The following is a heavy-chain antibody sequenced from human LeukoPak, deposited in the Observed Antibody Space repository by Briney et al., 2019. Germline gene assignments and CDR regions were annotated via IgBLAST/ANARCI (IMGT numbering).Heavy chain of an antibody. CDR1: GFTFSSHG. CDR3: AKAPRFGDHATEYYYYYMHV. J-gene: IGHJ6*03. CDR2: ISPSGGIT. D-gene: IGHD3-16*01. V-gene: IGHV3-23*01. Sequence: GGSLRLSCAASGFTFSSHGMNWVRQAPGKGLEWVSGISPSGGITYYTDSVKGRFTISRDNSKNTQSLQMNSLRAEDTAVYYCAKAPRFGDHATEYYYYYMHVWGKGTTVTVSS.